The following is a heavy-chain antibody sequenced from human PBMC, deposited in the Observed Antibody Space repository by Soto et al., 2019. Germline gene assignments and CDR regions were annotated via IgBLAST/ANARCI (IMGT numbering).Heavy chain of an antibody. CDR2: ISGSGGSI. Sequence: EVQLLESGGGLVQPGGSLRLSCAASGLTFSTYAMSWVRQAPGKGPEWVSTISGSGGSIYYADSVKGRLTISRDNSKNTLYLQMNSLRAEDTALYYCTSRDDWGQGTLVTVS. J-gene: IGHJ4*02. CDR1: GLTFSTYA. CDR3: TSRDD. V-gene: IGHV3-23*01.